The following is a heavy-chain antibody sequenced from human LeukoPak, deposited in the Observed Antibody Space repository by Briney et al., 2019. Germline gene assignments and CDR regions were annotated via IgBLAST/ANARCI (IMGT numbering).Heavy chain of an antibody. V-gene: IGHV3-30-3*01. CDR3: ARALTTTLAFDY. Sequence: PGGSLRLSCAASGFTFSSYAMHWVRQAPGKGLEWVAVISYDGSNKYYAHSVKGRFTISRDNSKNTLYLQMNSLRAEDTAVYYCARALTTTLAFDYWGQGTLVTVSS. CDR2: ISYDGSNK. J-gene: IGHJ4*02. D-gene: IGHD1-1*01. CDR1: GFTFSSYA.